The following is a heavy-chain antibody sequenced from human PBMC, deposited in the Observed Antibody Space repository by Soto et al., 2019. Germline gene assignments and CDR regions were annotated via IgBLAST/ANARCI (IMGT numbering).Heavy chain of an antibody. J-gene: IGHJ6*02. Sequence: QVQLQESGPGLVKPSGTLSLTCAVSGGSISSSNWWSWVRQPPGKGLEWIGEIYHSGNTNYNPSLKSRVTISVDKSKNQFSMKLSSVTAADTAVYYCARRDGSGWYSRNYYCGMDVWGLGTTVTVSS. CDR2: IYHSGNT. V-gene: IGHV4-4*02. CDR3: ARRDGSGWYSRNYYCGMDV. CDR1: GGSISSSNW. D-gene: IGHD6-19*01.